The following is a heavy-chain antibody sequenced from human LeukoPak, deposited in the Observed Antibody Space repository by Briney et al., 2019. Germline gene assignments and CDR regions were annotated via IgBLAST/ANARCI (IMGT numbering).Heavy chain of an antibody. J-gene: IGHJ1*01. D-gene: IGHD6-6*01. CDR3: AKYSNFRH. V-gene: IGHV4-59*04. Sequence: SETLSLTCTVSGGSISSYYWSWIRQPPGKGLEWIGSIYHSGSTYYNPSLKSRVTISVDTSKNQFSLKLSSVTAADTAVYYCAKYSNFRHWGQGTLVTVSS. CDR1: GGSISSYY. CDR2: IYHSGST.